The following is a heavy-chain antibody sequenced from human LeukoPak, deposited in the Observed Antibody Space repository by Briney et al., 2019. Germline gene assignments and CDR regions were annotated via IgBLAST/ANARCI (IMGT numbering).Heavy chain of an antibody. D-gene: IGHD6-13*01. V-gene: IGHV4-31*03. CDR2: IYYSGST. CDR3: ARASVSIAAAGTSPLFDY. J-gene: IGHJ4*02. Sequence: SQTLSLTCTVSGGSISGGGYYWSWIRQHPGKGLEWIGYIYYSGSTYYNPSLKSRVTISVDTSKNQFSLKLSSVTAADTAVYYCARASVSIAAAGTSPLFDYWGQGTLVTVSS. CDR1: GGSISGGGYY.